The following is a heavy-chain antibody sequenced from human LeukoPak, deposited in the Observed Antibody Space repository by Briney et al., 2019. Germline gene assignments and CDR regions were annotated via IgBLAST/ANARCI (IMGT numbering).Heavy chain of an antibody. V-gene: IGHV1-2*02. CDR1: GYTFTGYY. D-gene: IGHD1-26*01. J-gene: IGHJ5*02. CDR2: INPNSGGT. Sequence: GASVKVSCKASGYTFTGYYMHWVRQAPGQGLEWMGWINPNSGGTNYAQKFQGRVTMTRDTSISTAYMELSRLRSDDTAVYYCARDRLRGWELLRDPWGQGTLVTVSS. CDR3: ARDRLRGWELLRDP.